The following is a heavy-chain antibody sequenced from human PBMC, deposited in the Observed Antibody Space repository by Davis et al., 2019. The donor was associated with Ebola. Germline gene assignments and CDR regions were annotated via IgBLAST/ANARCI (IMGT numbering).Heavy chain of an antibody. D-gene: IGHD5-18*01. CDR2: TYYNSKWYN. Sequence: HPQTPSHPLSISWERFSLNSAGWNMTRQFPSRGLEWLGRTYYNSKWYNAYAESVKSRITINPDTSKNQFSLQLNSVTPEDTALYYCARGWLRGGMDVWGEGTTVTVSS. CDR3: ARGWLRGGMDV. CDR1: WERFSLNSAG. J-gene: IGHJ6*04. V-gene: IGHV6-1*01.